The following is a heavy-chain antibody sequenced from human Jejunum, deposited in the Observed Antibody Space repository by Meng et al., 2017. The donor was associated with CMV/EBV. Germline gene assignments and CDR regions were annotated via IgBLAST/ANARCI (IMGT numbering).Heavy chain of an antibody. CDR2: IYSGGKT. J-gene: IGHJ6*02. CDR3: ARATTGYYYYGLNV. V-gene: IGHV3-66*02. Sequence: ASEFTVSNNYVAWVRRAPGKGLGWVSIIYSGGKTSYADSVKGRFTISRDNSKNTVSLQMNSLRPEDTAVYYCARATTGYYYYGLNVWGQGTTVTVSS. D-gene: IGHD4-11*01. CDR1: EFTVSNNY.